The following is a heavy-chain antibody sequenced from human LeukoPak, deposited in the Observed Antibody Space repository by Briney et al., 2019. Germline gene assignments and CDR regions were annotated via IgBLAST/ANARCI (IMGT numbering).Heavy chain of an antibody. Sequence: SGGSLRLSCAASGFTFSSYSMNWVRQAPGKGLEWVSSISSSSSYIYHADSVKGRFTISRDNAKNSLYLQMNSLRAEDTAVYYCARDGGSYYFDYWGQGTLVTVSS. CDR1: GFTFSSYS. CDR2: ISSSSSYI. J-gene: IGHJ4*02. CDR3: ARDGGSYYFDY. D-gene: IGHD1-26*01. V-gene: IGHV3-21*01.